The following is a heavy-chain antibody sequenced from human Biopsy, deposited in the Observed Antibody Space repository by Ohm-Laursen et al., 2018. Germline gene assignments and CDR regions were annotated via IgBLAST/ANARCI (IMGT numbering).Heavy chain of an antibody. CDR2: ISYTGGI. CDR1: GGSISGYH. V-gene: IGHV4-59*01. Sequence: GTLSLTCIVSGGSISGYHWSWIRKSPGKGLEWLAYISYTGGITSNPSLNGRATMSLDTSKNQFSLRLIYVTAADTAVYYCAGMPHFDYWGQGILVTVSS. J-gene: IGHJ4*02. CDR3: AGMPHFDY. D-gene: IGHD2-2*01.